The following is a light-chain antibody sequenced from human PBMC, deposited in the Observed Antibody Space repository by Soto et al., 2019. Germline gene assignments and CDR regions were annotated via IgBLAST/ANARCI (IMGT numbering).Light chain of an antibody. CDR2: GAS. CDR3: KQYNSAPRT. V-gene: IGKV3-20*01. CDR1: QSVSSN. Sequence: EIVMTQSPATLSVSPGERATLSCRASQSVSSNLAWYQQKPGQAPRLLVYGASSRATGIQDRFSGSGSGTDFTLTISRLEPEDFAVYYCKQYNSAPRTFGQGTKVDIK. J-gene: IGKJ1*01.